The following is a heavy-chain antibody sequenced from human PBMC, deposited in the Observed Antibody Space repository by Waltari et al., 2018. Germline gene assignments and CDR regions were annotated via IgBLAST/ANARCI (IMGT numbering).Heavy chain of an antibody. CDR2: ISTDASDT. D-gene: IGHD1-1*01. Sequence: EEQLVESGGGLVQPGDSLRLSCAASGFTFSSFWMNWVRQAPGKGRLWVSRISTDASDTTYADSVKGRFTISRDNARNTLYLQMNRLRAEDTAVYFCARVSRRTYRSPVPGRHYYYGMDVWGQGTTVTVSS. CDR1: GFTFSSFW. CDR3: ARVSRRTYRSPVPGRHYYYGMDV. J-gene: IGHJ6*02. V-gene: IGHV3-74*03.